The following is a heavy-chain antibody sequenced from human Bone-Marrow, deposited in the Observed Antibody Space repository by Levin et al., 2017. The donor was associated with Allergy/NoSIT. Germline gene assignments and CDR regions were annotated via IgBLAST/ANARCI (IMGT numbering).Heavy chain of an antibody. V-gene: IGHV3-30-3*01. CDR2: ISYDGSNK. J-gene: IGHJ4*02. D-gene: IGHD3-16*02. CDR1: GFTFSSYA. Sequence: PGGSLRLSCAASGFTFSSYAMHWVRQAPGKGLEWVAVISYDGSNKYYADSVKGRFTISRDNSKNTLYLQMNSLRAEDTAVYYCARDLITFGGVIVREIDYWGQGTLVTVSS. CDR3: ARDLITFGGVIVREIDY.